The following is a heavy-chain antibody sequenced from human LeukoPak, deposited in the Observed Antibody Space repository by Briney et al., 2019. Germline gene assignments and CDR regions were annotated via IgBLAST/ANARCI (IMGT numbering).Heavy chain of an antibody. J-gene: IGHJ4*02. CDR2: IFYSGST. V-gene: IGHV4-59*01. Sequence: SETLSLTCTVSGGSISSYYWSWIRQPPGKGLEWIGYIFYSGSTNYNPSLKSRITISVDTSKNQFSLKLSSVTAADTAVYYCARGGEQCLYSDFDYWGQGTLVTVSS. D-gene: IGHD5/OR15-5a*01. CDR1: GGSISSYY. CDR3: ARGGEQCLYSDFDY.